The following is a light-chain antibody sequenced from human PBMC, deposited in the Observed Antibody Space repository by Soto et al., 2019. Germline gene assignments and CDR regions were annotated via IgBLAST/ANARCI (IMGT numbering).Light chain of an antibody. J-gene: IGKJ3*01. CDR3: QESYSSPFT. V-gene: IGKV3-20*01. CDR1: QSFDSSF. CDR2: GAS. Sequence: EIVLTQSPGTLSLSPGERATLSCRASQSFDSSFLAWYQQKPGQAPRLLIYGASSRASGIPDRFSGSGSGTDFSLTISSLQPEDFATYYCQESYSSPFTIGPGTRVDVK.